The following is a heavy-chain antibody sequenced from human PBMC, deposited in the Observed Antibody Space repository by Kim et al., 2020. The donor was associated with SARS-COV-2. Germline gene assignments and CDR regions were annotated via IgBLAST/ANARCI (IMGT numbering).Heavy chain of an antibody. J-gene: IGHJ4*02. V-gene: IGHV3-30-3*01. CDR3: NRALQDY. CDR1: GFTFSSYA. Sequence: GGSLRLSCAASGFTFSSYAMHWVRQAPGKGLEWVAVISYDGSNKYYADSVKGRFTISRDNSKNTLYLQMKSLRAEDTAVYYCNRALQDYWGQGTLVTVSS. CDR2: ISYDGSNK.